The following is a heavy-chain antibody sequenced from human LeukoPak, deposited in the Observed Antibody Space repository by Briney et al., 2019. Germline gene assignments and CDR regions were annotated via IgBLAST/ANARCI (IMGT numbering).Heavy chain of an antibody. D-gene: IGHD3-22*01. Sequence: GGSLRLSCAASGFTFSSYAMSWVRQAPGKGPEWVSAISGSGGSTYYADSVKGRFTISRDNSKNTLYLQMNSLRAEDTAVYYCAKMGDYYDSSGYYYHNYYYYMDVWGKGTTVTVSS. J-gene: IGHJ6*03. CDR1: GFTFSSYA. CDR3: AKMGDYYDSSGYYYHNYYYYMDV. V-gene: IGHV3-23*01. CDR2: ISGSGGST.